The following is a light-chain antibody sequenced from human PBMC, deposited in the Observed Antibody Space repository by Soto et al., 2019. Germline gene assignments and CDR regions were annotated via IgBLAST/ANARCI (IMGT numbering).Light chain of an antibody. CDR3: CSNAGSHSYF. CDR2: AVT. J-gene: IGLJ1*01. CDR1: SRDVGGYNY. Sequence: QSVLTQPPSASGSPGQSVTISCTGTSRDVGGYNYVSWYQQHPGKAPKLLIYAVTKLPSGVPDRFSGSKSGNTASLTVSGLQADDEADYFCCSNAGSHSYFFGTGTKLTVL. V-gene: IGLV2-8*01.